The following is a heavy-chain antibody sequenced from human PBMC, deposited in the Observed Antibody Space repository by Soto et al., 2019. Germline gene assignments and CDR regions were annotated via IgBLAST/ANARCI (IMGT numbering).Heavy chain of an antibody. V-gene: IGHV3-66*01. CDR3: AAYSHKGY. D-gene: IGHD3-16*01. CDR2: IYSGGST. CDR1: GFTVSNNY. J-gene: IGHJ4*02. Sequence: EEQLVESGGDLVQPGGSLRLSCAASGFTVSNNYMSWVRQAPGKGLEWVSLIYSGGSTYYADSVKGRFTISIDSSKNTLYLQMNSLRAADTAMYYCAAYSHKGYWGQGTLVTVSS.